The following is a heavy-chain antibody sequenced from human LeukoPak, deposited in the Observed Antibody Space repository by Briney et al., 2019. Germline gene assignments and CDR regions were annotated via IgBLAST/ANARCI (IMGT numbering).Heavy chain of an antibody. CDR2: IIPIFGTA. J-gene: IGHJ5*02. Sequence: ASVKVSCKASGGTFSSYAISWVRQAPGQRLEWMGGIIPIFGTANYAQKFQGRVTITADESTSTAYMELSSLRSEDTAVYYCARLHWRGSYHNWFDPWGQGTLVTVSS. CDR3: ARLHWRGSYHNWFDP. V-gene: IGHV1-69*13. D-gene: IGHD1-26*01. CDR1: GGTFSSYA.